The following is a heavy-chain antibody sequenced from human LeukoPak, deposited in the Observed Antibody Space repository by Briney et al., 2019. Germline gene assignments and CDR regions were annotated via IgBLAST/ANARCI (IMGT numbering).Heavy chain of an antibody. Sequence: PGRSLRLPCAASGFPFINYAMHWVLQAPGEGLEWVALIWNDAKKTYYRDSVKGRFTISRDNSKNTLSLQMNSLRAEDTALYYCARDNSYGPPLDHWGEGTLVIVSS. CDR2: IWNDAKKT. V-gene: IGHV3-33*01. D-gene: IGHD2/OR15-2a*01. CDR3: ARDNSYGPPLDH. CDR1: GFPFINYA. J-gene: IGHJ4*02.